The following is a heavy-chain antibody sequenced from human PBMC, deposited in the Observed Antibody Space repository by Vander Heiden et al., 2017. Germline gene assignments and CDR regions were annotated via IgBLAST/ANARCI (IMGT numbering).Heavy chain of an antibody. CDR3: ARTMWFGEEGDDY. Sequence: QIQLVQSGPEVKKPGASVKVSCKASGYTFTNYDIHWVRQATGQRPADLGWMSPDGGHTGYAPKFQGRVTMTRNTSISTAYMELDGLRPEDTAVYYCARTMWFGEEGDDYWGQGTLVTVSS. CDR1: GYTFTNYD. V-gene: IGHV1-8*01. J-gene: IGHJ4*02. D-gene: IGHD3-10*01. CDR2: MSPDGGHT.